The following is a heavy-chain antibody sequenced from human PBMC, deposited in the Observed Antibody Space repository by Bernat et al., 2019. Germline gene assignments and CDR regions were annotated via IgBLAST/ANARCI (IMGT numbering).Heavy chain of an antibody. CDR2: INSDGSGT. D-gene: IGHD3-3*01. V-gene: IGHV3-74*01. Sequence: EVQLVESGGGLVQPGGSLRLSCAASGFTFSSYWMHWVRQAPGKGLVWVSRINSDGSGTRYADSVKGRFTISRDNAKNTLYLQMNSLRAEDTAVYYLARGFVTIFGVNYYQYGMDVWGQGTTVTVSS. J-gene: IGHJ6*02. CDR3: ARGFVTIFGVNYYQYGMDV. CDR1: GFTFSSYW.